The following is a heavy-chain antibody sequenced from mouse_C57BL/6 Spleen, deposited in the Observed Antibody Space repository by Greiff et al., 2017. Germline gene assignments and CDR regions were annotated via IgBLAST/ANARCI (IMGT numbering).Heavy chain of an antibody. CDR3: ARGGGCLLSYFDY. Sequence: QVQLQQPGAELVKPGASVKLSCKASGYTFTSYWMHWVKQRPGRGLEWIGRIDPNSGGTKYNEKFKSKATLTVDKPSSTAYMHLSSLTSADSAVYYCARGGGCLLSYFDYWGQGATLTVSS. CDR1: GYTFTSYW. D-gene: IGHD2-3*01. V-gene: IGHV1-72*01. J-gene: IGHJ2*01. CDR2: IDPNSGGT.